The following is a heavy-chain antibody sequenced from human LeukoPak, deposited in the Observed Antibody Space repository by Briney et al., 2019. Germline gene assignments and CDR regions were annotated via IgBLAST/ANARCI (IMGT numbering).Heavy chain of an antibody. Sequence: GGSLRLSCATSGFTFSKAWMSWVRQAPGKGLEWVGRIKTKTDGVTTDYAAPVKGRFTISRDDSKTTVYLQMNSLKTEDTAVYFCTGFETSGPDAFDIWGRGTMVTVSS. V-gene: IGHV3-15*01. CDR3: TGFETSGPDAFDI. J-gene: IGHJ3*02. CDR1: GFTFSKAW. CDR2: IKTKTDGVTT. D-gene: IGHD5-12*01.